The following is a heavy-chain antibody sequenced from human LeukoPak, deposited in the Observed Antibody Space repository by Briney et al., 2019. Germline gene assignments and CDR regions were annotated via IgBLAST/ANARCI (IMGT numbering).Heavy chain of an antibody. CDR2: IYYSGIT. CDR3: ARGRVGATYY. V-gene: IGHV4-30-4*08. D-gene: IGHD1-26*01. J-gene: IGHJ4*02. Sequence: PSQTLSLTCTVSGGSISSGDYYWSWIRQPPGKGLEWTGNIYYSGITNYNPSLNSRVTISVGTSKNQFSLRLSSVTAADTAVYYCARGRVGATYYWGQGTLVTVSS. CDR1: GGSISSGDYY.